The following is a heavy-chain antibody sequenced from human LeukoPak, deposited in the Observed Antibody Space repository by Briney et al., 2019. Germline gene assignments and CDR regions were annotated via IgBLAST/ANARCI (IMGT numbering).Heavy chain of an antibody. D-gene: IGHD6-13*01. CDR3: ARGGSWWTY. CDR2: IDQDGSEK. V-gene: IGHV3-7*01. Sequence: GGSLRLSCAASGFTFISYWMGWARKAPGKGREWVANIDQDGSEKYYVDSVKGRFTISRDNAKNSLYLQMNSLRAEDTAVYYCARGGSWWTYWGQGTLVTVSS. CDR1: GFTFISYW. J-gene: IGHJ4*02.